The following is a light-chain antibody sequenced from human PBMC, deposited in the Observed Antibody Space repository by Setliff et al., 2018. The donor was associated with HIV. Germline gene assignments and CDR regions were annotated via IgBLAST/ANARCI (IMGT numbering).Light chain of an antibody. CDR3: QSYDSSLSGYV. CDR2: YDD. V-gene: IGLV1-36*01. Sequence: QSALTQPPSVSEAPRQRVTISCSGSSSNIGNNAVNWYQQLPGKAPRLLIYYDDLLPSGVSDRFSGSKSGTSASLAISGLQSEDEADYYCQSYDSSLSGYVFGTGTKVTVL. CDR1: SSNIGNNA. J-gene: IGLJ1*01.